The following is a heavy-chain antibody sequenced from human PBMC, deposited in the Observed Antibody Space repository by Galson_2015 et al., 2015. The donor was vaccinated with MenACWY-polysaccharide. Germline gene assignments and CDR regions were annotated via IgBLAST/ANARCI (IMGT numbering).Heavy chain of an antibody. CDR2: IKQDETEK. D-gene: IGHD1-26*01. CDR3: ARAQQWGLLNNYFES. J-gene: IGHJ4*02. V-gene: IGHV3-7*01. CDR1: GFTFSTRW. Sequence: SLRLSCAASGFTFSTRWMSWVRQAPGKGLEWVASIKQDETEKYYADSVEGRFTISRDNARNSLYLQMSSLRAEDTAVYYCARAQQWGLLNNYFESWGQGTPVTVSS.